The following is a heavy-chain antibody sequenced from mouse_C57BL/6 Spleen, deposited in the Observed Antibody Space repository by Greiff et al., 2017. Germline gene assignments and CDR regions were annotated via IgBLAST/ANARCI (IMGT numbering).Heavy chain of an antibody. CDR1: GFTFSSYA. D-gene: IGHD1-1*01. CDR2: ISSGGDYI. Sequence: EVKLVESGEGLVKPGGSLKLSCAASGFTFSSYAMSWVRQTPEKRLEWVAYISSGGDYIYSADTVKGRFAISRVNARNALYLQMSSLKSEYTAIYYFTRDDGSIYPFAYWGQGTLVTVSA. J-gene: IGHJ3*01. V-gene: IGHV5-9-1*02. CDR3: TRDDGSIYPFAY.